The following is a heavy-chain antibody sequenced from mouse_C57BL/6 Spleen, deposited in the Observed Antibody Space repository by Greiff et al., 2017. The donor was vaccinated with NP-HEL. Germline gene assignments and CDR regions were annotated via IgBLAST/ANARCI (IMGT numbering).Heavy chain of an antibody. V-gene: IGHV1-69*01. D-gene: IGHD2-3*01. Sequence: QVQLQQPGAELVMPGASVKLSCKASGYTFTSYWMHWVKQRPGQGLEWIGEIDPSDSYTNYNQKFKGKSTLTVDKSSSTAYMQLSSLTSEDSAVYYCARSLDGYYYLDYWGQGTTLTVSS. CDR3: ARSLDGYYYLDY. CDR2: IDPSDSYT. CDR1: GYTFTSYW. J-gene: IGHJ2*01.